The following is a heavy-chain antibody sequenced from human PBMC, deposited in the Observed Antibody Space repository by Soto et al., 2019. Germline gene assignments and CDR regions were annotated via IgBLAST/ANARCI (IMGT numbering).Heavy chain of an antibody. Sequence: SGTLSLTCSVSGASVSSYYWSWIRQPAGKGLEWIGRFNTDGTSNYNPSLRSRVTMSVDTSKNQFSLKLTSLTAADTATYYCARERVVARGRPGTDVWGQGTRVTVSS. CDR1: GASVSSYY. V-gene: IGHV4-4*07. CDR3: ARERVVARGRPGTDV. CDR2: FNTDGTS. D-gene: IGHD2-2*01. J-gene: IGHJ6*02.